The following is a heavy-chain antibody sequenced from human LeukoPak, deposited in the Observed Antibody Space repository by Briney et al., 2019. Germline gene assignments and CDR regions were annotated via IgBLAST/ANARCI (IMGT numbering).Heavy chain of an antibody. CDR3: ARGRTVTNDFDL. V-gene: IGHV1-46*02. D-gene: IGHD4-17*01. J-gene: IGHJ2*01. CDR1: GYTFDVHY. CDR2: FNPSGGNT. Sequence: ASVKVSCKASGYTFDVHYIHWVRQAPGQWLEWMGIFNPSGGNTNYAQRFQGRVTLTRDTSTTTVYMDLSGLRPEDTAVYYCARGRTVTNDFDLWGRGTLLTVSS.